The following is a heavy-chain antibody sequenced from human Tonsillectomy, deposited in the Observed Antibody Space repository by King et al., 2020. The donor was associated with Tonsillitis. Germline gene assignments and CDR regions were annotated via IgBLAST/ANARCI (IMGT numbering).Heavy chain of an antibody. CDR2: TYYRSKWYN. D-gene: IGHD1-7*01. CDR1: GDSVSRNSAA. CDR3: VRDELELRNNYYYYYGMDV. J-gene: IGHJ6*01. Sequence: VQLQQSGPGLAKPSQTLSLTCAISGDSVSRNSAAWNWIRQSPSRGLEWLGRTYYRSKWYNDYSISVKGRITINPDTSKNQFSLQLKSVTPEDTAVYYCVRDELELRNNYYYYYGMDVWGQGTTVTVSS. V-gene: IGHV6-1*01.